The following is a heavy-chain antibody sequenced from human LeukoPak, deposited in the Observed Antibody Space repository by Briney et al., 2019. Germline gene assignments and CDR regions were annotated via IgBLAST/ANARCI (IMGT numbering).Heavy chain of an antibody. CDR2: ISSNGGST. D-gene: IGHD6-13*01. Sequence: GGSLRLSCAASGFTFSSYAMHWVRQAPGKGLEYVSAISSNGGSTYYANSVKGRFTISRDNSKSTLYLQMGSLRAEDMAVYYCARDGYSSSWSGSLWNNWYDPWGQGTLVTVSS. J-gene: IGHJ5*02. CDR1: GFTFSSYA. CDR3: ARDGYSSSWSGSLWNNWYDP. V-gene: IGHV3-64*01.